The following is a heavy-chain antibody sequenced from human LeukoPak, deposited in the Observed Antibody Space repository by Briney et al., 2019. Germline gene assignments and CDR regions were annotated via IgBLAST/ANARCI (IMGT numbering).Heavy chain of an antibody. Sequence: PSETLSLTCAVSGYSISSDYYWGWIRQPPGKGLEWIGSIYHSGSTYYNPSLKSRVTISVDTSKNQFSLKLRSVTAADTAVYYCARNDSKSYYRFRGGWFAPWGQGTLVTVSS. CDR3: ARNDSKSYYRFRGGWFAP. CDR1: GYSISSDYY. D-gene: IGHD3-22*01. J-gene: IGHJ5*02. V-gene: IGHV4-38-2*01. CDR2: IYHSGST.